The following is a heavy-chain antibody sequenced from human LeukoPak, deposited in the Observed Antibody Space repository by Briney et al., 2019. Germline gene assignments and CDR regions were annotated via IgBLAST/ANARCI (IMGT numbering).Heavy chain of an antibody. CDR3: AKEGGAAAVAGLFDY. Sequence: PGGSLRLSCAASGFTFSSYAMSWVRQAPGKGLEWVSAISGSGGSTYYADSVKGRFTISRDNPKNTVYLQVNSLRAKDTAVYYCAKEGGAAAVAGLFDYWGQGTLVTVSS. CDR1: GFTFSSYA. CDR2: ISGSGGST. D-gene: IGHD6-19*01. V-gene: IGHV3-23*01. J-gene: IGHJ4*02.